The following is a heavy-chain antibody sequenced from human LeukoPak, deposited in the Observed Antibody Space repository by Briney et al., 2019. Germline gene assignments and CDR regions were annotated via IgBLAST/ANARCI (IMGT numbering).Heavy chain of an antibody. CDR1: GYTFTGYY. V-gene: IGHV1-2*02. J-gene: IGHJ4*02. D-gene: IGHD6-19*01. CDR2: INPNSGGT. Sequence: GASVKVSCKASGYTFTGYYMHWVRQAPGQGLEWMGWINPNSGGTNYAQKFQGRVTMTRDTSISTAYMELSRLRSDDTAAYYCAREQDVAGAGFDHWGQGTLVTVSS. CDR3: AREQDVAGAGFDH.